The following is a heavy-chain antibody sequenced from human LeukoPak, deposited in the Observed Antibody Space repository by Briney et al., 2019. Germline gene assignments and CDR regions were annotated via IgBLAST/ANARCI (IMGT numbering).Heavy chain of an antibody. CDR2: VNLQGST. D-gene: IGHD3-16*01. J-gene: IGHJ6*02. Sequence: SETLSPTCGVYGDSISNTNWWPWVRQPPGKGLEWIGEVNLQGSTNYNPSLKSRVAISVDKSENHVSLKLTSVTAADTAVYYCARGIDPIGGDPLGMDVWGQGNTVTVSS. CDR1: GDSISNTNW. CDR3: ARGIDPIGGDPLGMDV. V-gene: IGHV4-4*02.